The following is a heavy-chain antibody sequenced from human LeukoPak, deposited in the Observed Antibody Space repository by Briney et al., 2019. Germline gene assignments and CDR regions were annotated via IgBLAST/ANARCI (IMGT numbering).Heavy chain of an antibody. V-gene: IGHV3-7*04. Sequence: GGSLRLSCAASGFTFSTYWMSWVRQAPGNGLEWVANIKQDGSEKYYVDSVKGRFTISRDNAKNSLYLQMNSLRAKDTAVYYCARENWNDFNYWGQGTLVTVSS. CDR1: GFTFSTYW. J-gene: IGHJ4*02. CDR2: IKQDGSEK. CDR3: ARENWNDFNY. D-gene: IGHD1-1*01.